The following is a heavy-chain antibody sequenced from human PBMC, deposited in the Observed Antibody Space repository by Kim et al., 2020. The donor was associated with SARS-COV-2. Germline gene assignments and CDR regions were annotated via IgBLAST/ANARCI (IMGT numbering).Heavy chain of an antibody. V-gene: IGHV1-24*01. Sequence: ASVKVSCKVSGYTLTELSMHWVRQAPGKGLEWMGGFDPEDGETIYAQKFQGRVTMTEDTSTDTAYMELSSLRSEDTAVYYCATGVAVAGTPSYNYYYYGMDVWGRGTTVTVSS. CDR2: FDPEDGET. J-gene: IGHJ6*01. CDR1: GYTLTELS. D-gene: IGHD6-19*01. CDR3: ATGVAVAGTPSYNYYYYGMDV.